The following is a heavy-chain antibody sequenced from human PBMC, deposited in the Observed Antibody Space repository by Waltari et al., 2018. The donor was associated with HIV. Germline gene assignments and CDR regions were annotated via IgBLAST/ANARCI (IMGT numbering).Heavy chain of an antibody. J-gene: IGHJ6*02. V-gene: IGHV1-18*01. Sequence: QVHLVQSGAEVKMPGASVRVSCKTSGYIFTNYGVSWVRQAPGQGLEWLGWSGGNNANTNYAQPPQGRVTLPTDIATSTAYMELRSLRSDDTAVYYCARGLGGSYYYGVDVWGQGTTVTVS. CDR2: SGGNNANT. CDR3: ARGLGGSYYYGVDV. CDR1: GYIFTNYG.